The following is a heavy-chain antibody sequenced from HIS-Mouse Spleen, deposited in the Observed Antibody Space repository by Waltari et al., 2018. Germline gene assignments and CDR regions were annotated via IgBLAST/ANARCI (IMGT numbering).Heavy chain of an antibody. Sequence: QLQLQESGPGLVKPSETLSLTCTVSGGSISSSSYYWGWIRQPPGKGLEWIGSIYYSGSNYYNPSLKSRVDISVDTCKNQFSLKLSSVTAADTAVYYCARESPYSSSWYDWYFDLWGRGTLVTVSS. CDR3: ARESPYSSSWYDWYFDL. J-gene: IGHJ2*01. V-gene: IGHV4-39*07. D-gene: IGHD6-13*01. CDR2: IYYSGSN. CDR1: GGSISSSSYY.